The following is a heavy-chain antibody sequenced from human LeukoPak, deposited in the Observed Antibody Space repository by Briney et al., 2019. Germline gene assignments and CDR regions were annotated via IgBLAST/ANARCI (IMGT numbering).Heavy chain of an antibody. V-gene: IGHV1-8*01. CDR1: GYTFTSYD. CDR2: MNPKSGNT. J-gene: IGHJ4*02. CDR3: ARGRRSSGWYFFCDY. D-gene: IGHD6-19*01. Sequence: GASVKVSCKASGYTFTSYDINWVRQASGQGREWMGWMNPKSGNTGYAQKIQGRVTMPRTTSISTAYMELSSLRSEDTAVYYCARGRRSSGWYFFCDYWGQGPLVTVSS.